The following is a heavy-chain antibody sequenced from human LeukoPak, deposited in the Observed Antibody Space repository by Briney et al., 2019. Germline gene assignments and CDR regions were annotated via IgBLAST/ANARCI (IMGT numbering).Heavy chain of an antibody. CDR2: IYTSGST. CDR1: GGSISSYY. Sequence: SETLSLTCTVSGGSISSYYWSWIRQPAGKGLEWIGRIYTSGSTNYNPSLKSRVTMSVDTSKNQFSLKLSSVTAADTAVYYCARSSLGYDLLTGPLDYWGQGTLVTVSS. V-gene: IGHV4-4*07. J-gene: IGHJ4*02. CDR3: ARSSLGYDLLTGPLDY. D-gene: IGHD3-9*01.